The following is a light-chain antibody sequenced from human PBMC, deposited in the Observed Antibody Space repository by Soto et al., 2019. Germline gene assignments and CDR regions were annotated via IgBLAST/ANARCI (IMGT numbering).Light chain of an antibody. CDR2: GAS. Sequence: EIVLTQSPGTLSLSPGERATLSCWASQSISSSYLAWYQQKRGQAHRLLMYGASIRATGIPDRFSGSGSGTEFTLTISRLEPEDFAVYYCQQYGSSPPVTFGGGTKVDIK. CDR3: QQYGSSPPVT. V-gene: IGKV3-20*01. CDR1: QSISSSY. J-gene: IGKJ4*01.